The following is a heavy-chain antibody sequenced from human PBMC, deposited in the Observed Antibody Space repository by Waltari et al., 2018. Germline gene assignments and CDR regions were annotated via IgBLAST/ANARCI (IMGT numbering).Heavy chain of an antibody. Sequence: QMELQESDQRLVKPSETLSLPCNVPGDSISGSRNYWSWLRQPPGKNLQWIGSIYYSGTTYYNPSLKGRFAISVDTSRNQFSLNVNSVTAADTGIYYCARQLRFVDWIPRYFDSWGRGTLATVSS. D-gene: IGHD3-3*01. V-gene: IGHV4-39*01. J-gene: IGHJ4*02. CDR3: ARQLRFVDWIPRYFDS. CDR2: IYYSGTT. CDR1: GDSISGSRNY.